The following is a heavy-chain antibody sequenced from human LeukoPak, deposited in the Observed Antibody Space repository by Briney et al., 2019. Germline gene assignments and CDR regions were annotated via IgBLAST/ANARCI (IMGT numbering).Heavy chain of an antibody. V-gene: IGHV4-34*01. Sequence: SETLSLTCAVYGGSFSNYYWSWIRQPPGKGLEWIGEINHSGSTNYNPSFKSRVTISVDTSKNQFSLKLSSVTAADTAVYYCARGNGWSGLAGMGVWGQGTTVTVSS. CDR1: GGSFSNYY. J-gene: IGHJ6*02. D-gene: IGHD3-3*01. CDR3: ARGNGWSGLAGMGV. CDR2: INHSGST.